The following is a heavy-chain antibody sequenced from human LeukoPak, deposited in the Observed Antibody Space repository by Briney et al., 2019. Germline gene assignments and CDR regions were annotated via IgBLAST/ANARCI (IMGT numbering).Heavy chain of an antibody. CDR3: ARRLGGANSFDY. CDR1: GFTFSSYA. Sequence: GGSLRLSCAASGFTFSSYAMSWVRQAPRKGLEWVSLTSGSGGTTYYADSVKGRFTISRDNSKNTLYLQMNSLRDEDTAVYYCARRLGGANSFDYWGQGTLVTVSS. J-gene: IGHJ4*02. CDR2: TSGSGGTT. D-gene: IGHD1-26*01. V-gene: IGHV3-23*01.